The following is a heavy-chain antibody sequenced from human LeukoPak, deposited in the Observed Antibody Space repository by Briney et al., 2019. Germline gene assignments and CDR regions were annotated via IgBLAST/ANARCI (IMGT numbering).Heavy chain of an antibody. D-gene: IGHD3-22*01. CDR3: ANSNQYYYDSSGYTPWNWFDP. CDR1: GYTFTSYG. V-gene: IGHV1-18*01. Sequence: ASVKVSCKASGYTFTSYGISWVRQAPGQGLEWMGWISAYNGNTNYAQKLQGRVTMTTDTSTSTAYMELRSLRSDDTAVYYCANSNQYYYDSSGYTPWNWFDPWGQGTLVTVSS. J-gene: IGHJ5*02. CDR2: ISAYNGNT.